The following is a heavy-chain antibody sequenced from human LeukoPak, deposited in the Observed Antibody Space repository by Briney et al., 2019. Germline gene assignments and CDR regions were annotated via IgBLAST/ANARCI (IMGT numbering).Heavy chain of an antibody. CDR3: ARVYYDSSGYWWFDP. D-gene: IGHD3-22*01. CDR2: TYYRSRWYT. CDR1: GDSVSGNRAA. Sequence: SQTLTLTCAISGDSVSGNRAAWSWMRQSPSRGLEWLGRTYYRSRWYTDYHLSVKSRIAIKPDTSKNQFSLELKSVTPEDTAVYYCARVYYDSSGYWWFDPWGQGTLVTVSS. J-gene: IGHJ5*01. V-gene: IGHV6-1*01.